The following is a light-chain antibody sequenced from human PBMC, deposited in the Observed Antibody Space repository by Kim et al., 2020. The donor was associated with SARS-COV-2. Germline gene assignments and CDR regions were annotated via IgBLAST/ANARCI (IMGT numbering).Light chain of an antibody. Sequence: VALGQTVRITCQGDSIRSYYATWYQQKPGQAPILVIYGKNNRPSGIPDRFAGSSSGNTASLTITETQAGDEADYYCNSRDSNDNVVFGGGTQLTVL. CDR3: NSRDSNDNVV. V-gene: IGLV3-19*01. CDR2: GKN. CDR1: SIRSYY. J-gene: IGLJ3*02.